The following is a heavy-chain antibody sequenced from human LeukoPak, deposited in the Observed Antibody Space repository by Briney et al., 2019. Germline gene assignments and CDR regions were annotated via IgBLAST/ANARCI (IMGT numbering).Heavy chain of an antibody. CDR1: GFTFSSYE. D-gene: IGHD5-12*01. Sequence: GGSLRLSCAASGFTFSSYEMNWVRQAPGKGLEWVSYISSSGSTIYYADSVKGRFTISRDNAKNSLYLQMNSLRAEDTAVYYCATYSGYERQFDYWGQGTLVTVSS. V-gene: IGHV3-48*03. CDR2: ISSSGSTI. CDR3: ATYSGYERQFDY. J-gene: IGHJ4*02.